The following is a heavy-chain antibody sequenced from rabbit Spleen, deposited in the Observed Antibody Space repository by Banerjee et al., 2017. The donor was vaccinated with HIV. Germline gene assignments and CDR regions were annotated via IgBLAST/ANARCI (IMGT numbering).Heavy chain of an antibody. D-gene: IGHD8-1*01. V-gene: IGHV1S7*01. J-gene: IGHJ6*01. CDR3: ARDGAGGSYFAL. CDR1: GFTLSSYY. CDR2: IDPVFGIT. Sequence: QLVESGGGLVQPGGSLKLSCKASGFTLSSYYMNWVRQAPGKGLEWIGYIDPVFGITYYANWVNGRFSISRENAQNTAFLQMTSLTAADTATYFCARDGAGGSYFALWGPGTLVTVS.